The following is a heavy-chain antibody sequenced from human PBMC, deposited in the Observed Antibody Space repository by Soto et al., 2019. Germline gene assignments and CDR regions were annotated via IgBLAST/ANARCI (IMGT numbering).Heavy chain of an antibody. CDR1: GYTFSNYG. CDR3: ARAQTPTESDH. CDR2: INTYNGNT. V-gene: IGHV1-18*01. Sequence: QVQLVQSGAEVKKPGASVKVSCKASGYTFSNYGITWVRQAPGQGLEWMGWINTYNGNTNNAQKVQGRVTMTADTSTSTVYMELRSLTSDVSAVYYCARAQTPTESDHWGQGTLVTVSS. D-gene: IGHD4-4*01. J-gene: IGHJ4*02.